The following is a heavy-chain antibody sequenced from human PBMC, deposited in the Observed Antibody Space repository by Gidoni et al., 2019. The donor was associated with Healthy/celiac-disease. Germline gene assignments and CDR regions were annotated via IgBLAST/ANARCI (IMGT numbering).Heavy chain of an antibody. CDR1: GFTCEDYA. D-gene: IGHD4-17*01. J-gene: IGHJ4*02. CDR2: ISWNSVSI. Sequence: EVQLVESGGGLVQPGRSLRLSCAAAGFTCEDYARHWVRQAPGKGLDWVSGISWNSVSIGYANSVKGRFTISRDNAKNSLYLQMNSLGAEDTALYYCAKGGGVTVTNPPDYWGQGTLVTVSS. CDR3: AKGGGVTVTNPPDY. V-gene: IGHV3-9*01.